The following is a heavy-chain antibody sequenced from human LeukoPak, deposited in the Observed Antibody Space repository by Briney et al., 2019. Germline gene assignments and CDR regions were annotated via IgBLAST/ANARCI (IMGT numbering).Heavy chain of an antibody. V-gene: IGHV4-34*01. CDR1: GGSFSGYY. Sequence: SETLSLTCAVYGGSFSGYYWSWIRQPPGKGLEWIGEINHSGSTNYNPSLKSRVTISVDTSKNPFSLKLSSVTAADTAVYYCARRGPYYYGSGSYYKPYNWFDPWGQGTLVTVSS. CDR3: ARRGPYYYGSGSYYKPYNWFDP. D-gene: IGHD3-10*01. J-gene: IGHJ5*02. CDR2: INHSGST.